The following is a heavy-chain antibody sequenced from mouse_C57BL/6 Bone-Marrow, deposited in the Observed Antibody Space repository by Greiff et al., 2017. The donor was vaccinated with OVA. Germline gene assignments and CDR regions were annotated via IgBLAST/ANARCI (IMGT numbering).Heavy chain of an antibody. D-gene: IGHD2-1*01. CDR2: IDPSDSYT. CDR3: ARGGNYVDWYFDV. J-gene: IGHJ1*03. V-gene: IGHV1-50*01. Sequence: VKLQQPGAELVKPGASVKLSCKASGYTFTSYWMQWVKQRPGQGLEWIGEIDPSDSYTNYNQKFKGKATLTVDTSSSTAYMQLSSLTSEDSAVYYCARGGNYVDWYFDVWGTGTTVTVSS. CDR1: GYTFTSYW.